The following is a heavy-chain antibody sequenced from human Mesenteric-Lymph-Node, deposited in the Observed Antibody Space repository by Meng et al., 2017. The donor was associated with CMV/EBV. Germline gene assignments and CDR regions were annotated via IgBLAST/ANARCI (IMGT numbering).Heavy chain of an antibody. D-gene: IGHD5-24*01. CDR2: MNPNSGNT. J-gene: IGHJ4*02. V-gene: IGHV1-8*03. Sequence: KGSGYTFTSYEINWVRQATGQGLEWMGWMNPNSGNTGYAQKFQGRVTITRNTSISTAYMELSSLRSEDTAVYYCARCPNAYNYYFDYWGQGTLVTVSS. CDR3: ARCPNAYNYYFDY. CDR1: GYTFTSYE.